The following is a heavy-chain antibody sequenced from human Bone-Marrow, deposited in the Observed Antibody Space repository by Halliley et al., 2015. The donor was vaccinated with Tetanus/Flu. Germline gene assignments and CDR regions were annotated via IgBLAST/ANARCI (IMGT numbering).Heavy chain of an antibody. CDR2: SYYSGST. V-gene: IGHV4-30-4*01. CDR3: ARAYGDSIYWFDP. D-gene: IGHD4-17*01. Sequence: TLSLTCDVSGGSISSSGYYWSWIRQPPGKGLEWIGYSYYSGSTYYSPSLKSRVTISVDTSNNQFSPRLRSVTAADTAVYYCARAYGDSIYWFDPWGQGTLVTVSS. J-gene: IGHJ5*02. CDR1: GGSISSSGYY.